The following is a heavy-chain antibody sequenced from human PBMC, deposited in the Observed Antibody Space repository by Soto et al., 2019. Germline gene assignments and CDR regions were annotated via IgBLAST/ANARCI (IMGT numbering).Heavy chain of an antibody. D-gene: IGHD2-2*01. CDR3: ARVRKYQLLLQH. CDR2: IYYSGST. CDR1: GGSISSGGYY. J-gene: IGHJ1*01. Sequence: SETLSLTCTVSGGSISSGGYYWSWIRQHPGKGLEWIGYIYYSGSTYYNPSLKSRVTISVDTSKNQFSLKLSSVTAADTAVYYCARVRKYQLLLQHWGQGTLVTVSS. V-gene: IGHV4-31*03.